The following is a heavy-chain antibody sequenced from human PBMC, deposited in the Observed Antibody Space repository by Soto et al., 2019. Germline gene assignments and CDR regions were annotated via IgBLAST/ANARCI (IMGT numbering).Heavy chain of an antibody. D-gene: IGHD1-1*01. CDR1: GFTFSSYS. CDR3: ARYDAFKAFDL. V-gene: IGHV3-21*01. J-gene: IGHJ3*01. Sequence: EVQLVESGGGLVKPGGSLRLSCAASGFTFSSYSMNWVRQAPGKGLGWVASISSNGFYTDFADSVKGRFTLSRDNVNNSVFLQLNSLSAEDTGIYYCARYDAFKAFDLWGRGTMVIVSS. CDR2: ISSNGFYT.